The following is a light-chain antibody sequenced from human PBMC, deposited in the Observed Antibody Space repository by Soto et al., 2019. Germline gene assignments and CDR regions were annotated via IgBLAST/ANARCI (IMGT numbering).Light chain of an antibody. V-gene: IGLV2-23*02. CDR3: CSYAGSSTFSYV. Sequence: QSVLTQPASVSGSPGQSITISCTGTSSDVGSYNLVSWYQQHPGKAPKLMIYEVSKRPSGVSNCFSGSKSGNTASLTISGLQAEDEAGYYCCSYAGSSTFSYVFGTGTKVTVL. CDR2: EVS. J-gene: IGLJ1*01. CDR1: SSDVGSYNL.